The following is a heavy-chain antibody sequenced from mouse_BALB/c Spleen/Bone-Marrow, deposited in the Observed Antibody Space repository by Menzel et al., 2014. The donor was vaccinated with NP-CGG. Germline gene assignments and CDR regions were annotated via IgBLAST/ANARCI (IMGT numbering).Heavy chain of an antibody. CDR2: IDPANGNT. CDR3: ARGGTTATWYFDV. Sequence: EVQRVESGAELVKPGASVMLSCTASGFNIKDTYMHWVKQRPEQGLEWIGRIDPANGNTKYDPKFQGKATITADTSSNTAYLQLSSLTSEDTAVYYCARGGTTATWYFDVWGAGTTVTVSS. J-gene: IGHJ1*01. D-gene: IGHD1-2*01. V-gene: IGHV14-3*02. CDR1: GFNIKDTY.